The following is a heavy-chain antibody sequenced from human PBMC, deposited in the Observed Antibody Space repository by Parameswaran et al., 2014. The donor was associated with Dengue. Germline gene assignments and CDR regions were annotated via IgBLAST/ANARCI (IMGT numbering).Heavy chain of an antibody. J-gene: IGHJ3*02. V-gene: IGHV3-30*04. Sequence: GKGLEWVAVISYDGSNKYYADSVKGRFTISRDNSKNTLYLQMNSLRAEDTAVYYCARGGDYDSSGSYAFDIWGQGTMVTVSS. CDR3: ARGGDYDSSGSYAFDI. CDR2: ISYDGSNK. D-gene: IGHD3-22*01.